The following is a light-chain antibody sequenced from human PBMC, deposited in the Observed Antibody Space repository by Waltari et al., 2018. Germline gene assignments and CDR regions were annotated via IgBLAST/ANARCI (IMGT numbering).Light chain of an antibody. V-gene: IGKV3-15*01. CDR1: QSVGGN. Sequence: EIEMTQSPATLSVSPGERATLSCRASQSVGGNLAWYQQKPGQAPRLLIHGASTRATGVPARFSGSGSGTEFTLTISSLQSEDFAVYYCQQYNKWPPLTFGGGTKVEIK. CDR3: QQYNKWPPLT. J-gene: IGKJ4*01. CDR2: GAS.